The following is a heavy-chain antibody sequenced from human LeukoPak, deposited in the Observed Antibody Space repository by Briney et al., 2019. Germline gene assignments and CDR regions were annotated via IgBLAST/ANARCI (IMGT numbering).Heavy chain of an antibody. D-gene: IGHD2-2*02. CDR3: ARSGPRKDCSSTSCYRGREFDY. V-gene: IGHV3-66*01. CDR1: GFTVSSNY. J-gene: IGHJ4*02. Sequence: GGSLRLSCAASGFTVSSNYMSWVRQAPGKGLEWVSVIYSGGSTYYADSVKGRFTISRDNSKNTLYLQMNSLRAEDTAVYYCARSGPRKDCSSTSCYRGREFDYWGQGTLVTVSS. CDR2: IYSGGST.